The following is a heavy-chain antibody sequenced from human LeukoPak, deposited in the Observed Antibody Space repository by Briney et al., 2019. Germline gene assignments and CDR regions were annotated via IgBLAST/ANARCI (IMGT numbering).Heavy chain of an antibody. D-gene: IGHD5-18*01. V-gene: IGHV3-7*01. CDR1: GFMFSSHW. J-gene: IGHJ4*02. CDR2: INEDRSGK. Sequence: GGSQRLSCAVSGFMFSSHWMSWVRQAPGKGLEWVAKINEDRSGKYYGDSVRGRSTIGRDNAKNSLYLLMNSLRVEDTAMFYCVTGQYTFGYWGQGALVTVSS. CDR3: VTGQYTFGY.